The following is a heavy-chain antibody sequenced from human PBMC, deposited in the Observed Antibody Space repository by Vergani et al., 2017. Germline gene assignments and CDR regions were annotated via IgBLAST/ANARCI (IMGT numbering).Heavy chain of an antibody. D-gene: IGHD2-2*03. Sequence: EVQLLESGGGLVQPGRSLRLSCAASGFTFDDYAMHWVRQAPGKGLEWVSGISWNSGSIGYADSVKGRFTISRDNAKNSLYLQMNSLRAEDTALYYCAKLCGYCSSTSCPIYYYMDVWGKGTTVTVSS. CDR1: GFTFDDYA. V-gene: IGHV3-9*01. CDR3: AKLCGYCSSTSCPIYYYMDV. J-gene: IGHJ6*03. CDR2: ISWNSGSI.